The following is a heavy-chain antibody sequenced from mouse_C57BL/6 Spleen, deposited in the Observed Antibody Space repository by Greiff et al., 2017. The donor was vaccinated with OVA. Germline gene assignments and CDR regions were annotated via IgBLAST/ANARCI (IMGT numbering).Heavy chain of an antibody. CDR1: GYTFTSYW. V-gene: IGHV1-64*01. D-gene: IGHD1-1*01. CDR3: ARGGGPVEYFDV. Sequence: VQLQQPGAELVKPGASVKLSCKASGYTFTSYWMHWVKQRPGQGLEWIGMIHPNSGSTNYNEKFKSKATLTVDKSSSTAYMQLSSLTSEDSAVYDCARGGGPVEYFDVWGTGTTVTVSS. CDR2: IHPNSGST. J-gene: IGHJ1*03.